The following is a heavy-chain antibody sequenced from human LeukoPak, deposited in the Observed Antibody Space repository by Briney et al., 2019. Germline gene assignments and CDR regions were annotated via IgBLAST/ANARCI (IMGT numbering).Heavy chain of an antibody. CDR1: GGSISSYY. CDR2: INSSGST. V-gene: IGHV4-4*07. J-gene: IGHJ4*02. CDR3: AGERSGIWDFDY. D-gene: IGHD3-3*01. Sequence: PSETLSLTCTVSGGSISSYYWSWIRQPAGKGLEWIGRINSSGSTNYNPSLQSRVTMSVDTSENQFSLKLSSVTAADTAVYYCAGERSGIWDFDYWGQGTLVTVSS.